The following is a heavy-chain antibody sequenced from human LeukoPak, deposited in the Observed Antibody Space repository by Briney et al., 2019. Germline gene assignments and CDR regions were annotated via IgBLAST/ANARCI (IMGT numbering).Heavy chain of an antibody. CDR1: GFTFSTYA. CDR2: ISASGGST. CDR3: ANSPYCSSTSCYTYHDAFDI. V-gene: IGHV3-23*01. J-gene: IGHJ3*02. Sequence: GGSLRLPCAASGFTFSTYAMSWVRQAPGKGLEWVSGISASGGSTYYADSVKGRFTISRDNSKKILYLQMNTLRAEDTAVYYCANSPYCSSTSCYTYHDAFDIWGQGTMVTVSS. D-gene: IGHD2-2*02.